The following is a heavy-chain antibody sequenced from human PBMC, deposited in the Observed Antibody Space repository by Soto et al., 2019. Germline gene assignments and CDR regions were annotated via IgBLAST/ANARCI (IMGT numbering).Heavy chain of an antibody. V-gene: IGHV3-23*01. CDR1: GFTFSSYA. Sequence: GGSLRLSCAASGFTFSSYAMSLVRQAPGKGLEWVSAISGSGGSTYYADSVKGRFTISRDNAKNTLYLQINSLRAEGTAVYYCAKVFTGSPYDYGGQGTLVTVS. J-gene: IGHJ4*02. CDR2: ISGSGGST. CDR3: AKVFTGSPYDY. D-gene: IGHD2-8*02.